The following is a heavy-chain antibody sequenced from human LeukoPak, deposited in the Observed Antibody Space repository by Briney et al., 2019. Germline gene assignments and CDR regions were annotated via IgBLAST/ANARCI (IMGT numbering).Heavy chain of an antibody. CDR3: ARGPYCSAGSCYPRYYYYYYMDV. J-gene: IGHJ6*03. Sequence: GGSLRLSCAASGFTFSSHDMHWVRQPTGKGLEWVSTVGTAGETYYPGSVKGRFTISRENAKNSLYLQMSGLRAGDTAVYYCARGPYCSAGSCYPRYYYYYYMDVWGKGTTVIVSS. V-gene: IGHV3-13*01. CDR2: VGTAGET. D-gene: IGHD2-15*01. CDR1: GFTFSSHD.